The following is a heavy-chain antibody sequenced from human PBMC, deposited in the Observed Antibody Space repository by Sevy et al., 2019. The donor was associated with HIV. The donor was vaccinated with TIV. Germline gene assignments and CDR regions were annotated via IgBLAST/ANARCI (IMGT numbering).Heavy chain of an antibody. Sequence: ASVKVSCKASGYTFTGYYVHWLRQAPGQGLEWMGWINPKTGGTYFAKKFQDRVTMTTGTSITTAYMELSSLRSEDTAVYYCVRGWGYSGFWGQGTLVTVSS. CDR1: GYTFTGYY. J-gene: IGHJ4*02. D-gene: IGHD5-12*01. CDR2: INPKTGGT. CDR3: VRGWGYSGF. V-gene: IGHV1-2*02.